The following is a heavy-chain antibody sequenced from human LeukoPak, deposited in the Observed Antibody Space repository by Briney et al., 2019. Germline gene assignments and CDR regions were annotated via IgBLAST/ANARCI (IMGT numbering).Heavy chain of an antibody. CDR1: GYTFIGYY. V-gene: IGHV1-2*02. Sequence: GASVKVSCKASGYTFIGYYIHWVRQAPGHGLEWMGWFNPNGGVTNFAQKFQGRVTMTRDTSISTAYMELSRLRSDDTAVYYCARDTLSTGYSSRSYLVDYWGQGTLVTVSS. CDR2: FNPNGGVT. J-gene: IGHJ4*02. D-gene: IGHD6-13*01. CDR3: ARDTLSTGYSSRSYLVDY.